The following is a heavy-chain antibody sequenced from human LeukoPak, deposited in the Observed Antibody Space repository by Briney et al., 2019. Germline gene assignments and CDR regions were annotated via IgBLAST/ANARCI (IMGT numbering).Heavy chain of an antibody. D-gene: IGHD5-24*01. V-gene: IGHV1-58*01. Sequence: SVNVSCKASGFTPVSAVQWVRQARGQRLEWVGWIVVHNGHTSYAQKFQERVTITRDMSTNADYMELSSLTSEDTAVYYCVADHPNYDYWGQGTLITVSP. CDR1: GFTPVSA. J-gene: IGHJ4*02. CDR2: IVVHNGHT. CDR3: VADHPNYDY.